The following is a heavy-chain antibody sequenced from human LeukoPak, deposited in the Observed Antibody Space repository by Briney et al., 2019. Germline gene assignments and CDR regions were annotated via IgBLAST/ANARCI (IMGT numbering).Heavy chain of an antibody. D-gene: IGHD2-15*01. V-gene: IGHV4-59*01. CDR2: IYYSGST. J-gene: IGHJ6*04. CDR1: GGSMSSYY. Sequence: SETLSLTCTVSGGSMSSYYWSWIRQPPGKGLEWIGYIYYSGSTNYNPSLKSRVTISVDTSKNQFSLKLSSVTAADTAVYYCARDPQWSGYYYGMDVWGKGTTVTVSS. CDR3: ARDPQWSGYYYGMDV.